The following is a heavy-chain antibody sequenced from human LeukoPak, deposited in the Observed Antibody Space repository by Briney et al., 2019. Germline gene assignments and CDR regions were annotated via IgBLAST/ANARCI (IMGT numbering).Heavy chain of an antibody. D-gene: IGHD1-26*01. CDR2: INTDGSNT. V-gene: IGHV3-74*01. J-gene: IGHJ3*02. Sequence: PGGSLRLSCAASGFSFSSHWMHWVRQAPGKGLLWVSRINTDGSNTDYADSVRGRFTISRDNAKKSLYLQMNSLRVEDTAVYYCARAGFGELLVAAFDIWGQGTMVTVSS. CDR1: GFSFSSHW. CDR3: ARAGFGELLVAAFDI.